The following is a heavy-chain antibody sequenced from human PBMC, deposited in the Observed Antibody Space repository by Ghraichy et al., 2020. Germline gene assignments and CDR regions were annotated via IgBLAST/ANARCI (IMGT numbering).Heavy chain of an antibody. CDR3: AKAWGYCSAATCPSYNWFDP. CDR2: ISFSGANT. D-gene: IGHD2-15*01. V-gene: IGHV3-23*01. CDR1: GFPFSSYA. Sequence: GGSLRLSCAASGFPFSSYAMSWVRQTPGKGLEWVSSISFSGANTYYAVSVKGRFTISRDNSKNTLYLLMNSLRADDTAVYYCAKAWGYCSAATCPSYNWFDPWGQGTLVTVSS. J-gene: IGHJ5*02.